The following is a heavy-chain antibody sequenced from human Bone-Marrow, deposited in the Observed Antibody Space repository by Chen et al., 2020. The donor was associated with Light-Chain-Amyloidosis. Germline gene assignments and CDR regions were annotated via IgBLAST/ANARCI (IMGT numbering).Heavy chain of an antibody. J-gene: IGHJ6*02. D-gene: IGHD3-22*01. CDR3: ARETHYYDSGDYYGMDV. CDR2: IYYSGST. CDR1: GGSISSGGYY. Sequence: QVQLQESGPGLVKPSQTLSLTCTVSGGSISSGGYYWSWIRQHPGKGLEWIGYIYYSGSTYYNPSLKSRVTISVDTSKNQVSLKLSSVTAADTAVYYCARETHYYDSGDYYGMDVWGQGTTVTVSS. V-gene: IGHV4-31*03.